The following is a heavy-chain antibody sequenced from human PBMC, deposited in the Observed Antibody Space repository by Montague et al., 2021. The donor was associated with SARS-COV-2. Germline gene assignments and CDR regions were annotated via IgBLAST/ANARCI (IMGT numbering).Heavy chain of an antibody. D-gene: IGHD3-10*01. V-gene: IGHV4-59*04. Sequence: SETLSLTCTVSGGSISNYYWSWIRQPAGKGLEWVGNIYYSGTTFINPSLESRVTISVDASKNQFSLNLTSVTAADTAVYYCARPLVRGVPKAFDIWGQGALVIVSS. CDR3: ARPLVRGVPKAFDI. CDR1: GGSISNYY. J-gene: IGHJ3*02. CDR2: IYYSGTT.